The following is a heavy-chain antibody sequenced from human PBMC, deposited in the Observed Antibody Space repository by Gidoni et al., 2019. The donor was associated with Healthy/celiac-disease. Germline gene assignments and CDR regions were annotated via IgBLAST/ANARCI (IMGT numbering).Heavy chain of an antibody. CDR2: ISGSGGST. J-gene: IGHJ6*02. CDR1: GFTFSSYA. CDR3: AKYDSGTSSHYYYYGMDV. V-gene: IGHV3-23*01. Sequence: EVQLLESGGGLVQPGGSLRLSCAASGFTFSSYAMSWVRQAPGKGLEWVSAISGSGGSTYYADSVKGRFTISRDNSKNTLYLQMNSLRAEDTAVYYCAKYDSGTSSHYYYYGMDVWGQGTTVTVSS. D-gene: IGHD3-10*01.